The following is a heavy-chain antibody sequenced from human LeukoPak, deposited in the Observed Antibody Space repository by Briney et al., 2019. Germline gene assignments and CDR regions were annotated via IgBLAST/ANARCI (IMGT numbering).Heavy chain of an antibody. J-gene: IGHJ4*02. CDR2: IYYSGNT. D-gene: IGHD2-15*01. CDR1: GGSINSYY. CDR3: ARTHIYCSGGSCYPNLVDY. V-gene: IGHV4-59*08. Sequence: PETLSLTCTVSGGSINSYYWSWIRQPPGKGLEWIGYIYYSGNTNYNPSLKSRVTISVDTSKNQFSLKLSSVTAADTAVYYCARTHIYCSGGSCYPNLVDYWGQGTLVTVSS.